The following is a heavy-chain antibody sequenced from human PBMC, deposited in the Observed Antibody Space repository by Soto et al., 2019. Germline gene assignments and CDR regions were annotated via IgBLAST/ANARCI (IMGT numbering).Heavy chain of an antibody. CDR2: IKSKTDGGTT. CDR1: GFTFSNAW. CDR3: TTDFWSGYYPYDAFDI. D-gene: IGHD3-3*01. V-gene: IGHV3-15*01. Sequence: PGGSLRLSCAASGFTFSNAWMSWVRQAPGKGLEWVGRIKSKTDGGTTDYAAPVEGRFTISRDDSKNTLYLQMNSLKTEDTAVYYCTTDFWSGYYPYDAFDIWGQGTMVTVSS. J-gene: IGHJ3*02.